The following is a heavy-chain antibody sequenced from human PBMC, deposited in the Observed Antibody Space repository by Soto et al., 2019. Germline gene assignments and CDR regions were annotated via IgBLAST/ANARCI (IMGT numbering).Heavy chain of an antibody. V-gene: IGHV4-39*02. D-gene: IGHD5-18*01. J-gene: IGHJ3*02. CDR3: AREDTAMVNDAFDI. Sequence: SETLSLTCTVSGGSISNSSYYWGWIRQPPGKGLEWIGHIYYGGTSYSNPSLRGRVTLSVDTSKNHFSLNLKSVTAADTAVYYCAREDTAMVNDAFDIWGQGTMVTVSS. CDR1: GGSISNSSYY. CDR2: IYYGGTS.